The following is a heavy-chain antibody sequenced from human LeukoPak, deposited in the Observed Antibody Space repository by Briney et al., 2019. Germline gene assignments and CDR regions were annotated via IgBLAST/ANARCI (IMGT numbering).Heavy chain of an antibody. V-gene: IGHV4-61*01. CDR1: GGSISSSNYY. CDR2: IYYSGST. Sequence: SETLSLTCTVSGGSISSSNYYWSWLRQPPGKGLEWIGYIYYSGSTNYNPSLKSRVTISVDTSKNQFSLKLSSVTAADTAVYYCAREQQLGQYFDYWGQGTLVTVSS. D-gene: IGHD6-13*01. CDR3: AREQQLGQYFDY. J-gene: IGHJ4*02.